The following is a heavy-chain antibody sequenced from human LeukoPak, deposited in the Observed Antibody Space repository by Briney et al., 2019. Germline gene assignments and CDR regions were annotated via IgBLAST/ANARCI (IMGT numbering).Heavy chain of an antibody. CDR3: ARLGDDYVWGSYRYSFDY. J-gene: IGHJ4*02. D-gene: IGHD3-16*02. V-gene: IGHV4-30-4*01. CDR1: GGSISSGDYY. Sequence: SETLSLTCTFSGGSISSGDYYWSWIRQPPGKGLEWIGYIYYSGSTYYNPSLKSRVTISVDTSKNQFSLKLSSVTAADTAVYYCARLGDDYVWGSYRYSFDYWGQGTLVTVSS. CDR2: IYYSGST.